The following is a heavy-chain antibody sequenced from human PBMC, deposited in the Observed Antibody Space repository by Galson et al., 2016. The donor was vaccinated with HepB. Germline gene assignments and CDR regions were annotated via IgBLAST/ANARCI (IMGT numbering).Heavy chain of an antibody. Sequence: SLRLSCAASGFTFNNYGMHWVRQAPGKGLEWVAVIAYDGSNKYYADSVKGRFTISRDNSKNTLYLQMNSLRAEDTAVYYRAKDRLGLQLLFIFHYRGQGTLVTVSS. J-gene: IGHJ4*02. V-gene: IGHV3-30*18. D-gene: IGHD3-16*01. CDR3: AKDRLGLQLLFIFHY. CDR1: GFTFNNYG. CDR2: IAYDGSNK.